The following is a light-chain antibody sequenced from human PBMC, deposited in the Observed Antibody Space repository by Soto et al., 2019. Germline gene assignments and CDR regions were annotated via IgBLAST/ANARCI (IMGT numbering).Light chain of an antibody. Sequence: QSVLTQPASVSGSPGQSITISCTGTSSVVGGYNYVSWYQQHPGKAPKLMIYDVSNRPSGVSNRFSGSKSGNTASLTISGLQADYEADYYCSSYKSSSTYVFGTGTEVTVL. CDR2: DVS. CDR1: SSVVGGYNY. CDR3: SSYKSSSTYV. J-gene: IGLJ1*01. V-gene: IGLV2-14*01.